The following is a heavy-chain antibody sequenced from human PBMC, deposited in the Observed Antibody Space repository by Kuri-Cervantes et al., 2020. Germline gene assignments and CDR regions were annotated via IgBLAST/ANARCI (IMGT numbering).Heavy chain of an antibody. V-gene: IGHV3-30*18. J-gene: IGHJ4*02. D-gene: IGHD2-15*01. Sequence: GESLKISCAASGFTFSSYWMSWVRQAPGKGLEWVAVISYDGSNKYYADSVKGRFTISRDNSKNTLYLQMNSLRAEDTAVYYCEKETAATTDYWGQGTLVTVSS. CDR3: EKETAATTDY. CDR1: GFTFSSYW. CDR2: ISYDGSNK.